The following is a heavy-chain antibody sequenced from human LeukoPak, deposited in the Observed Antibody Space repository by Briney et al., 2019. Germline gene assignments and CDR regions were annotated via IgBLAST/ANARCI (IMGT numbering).Heavy chain of an antibody. V-gene: IGHV1-69*05. J-gene: IGHJ5*02. Sequence: ASVKVSCKASGGTFSSYAISWVRQAPGQGLEWMGGIIPIFGTANYAQKFQGRVTITTDESTSTAYMELSSLRSEDTAVYYCARDADLGYCSSTSCLGWFDPWGQGTLVTVSS. CDR3: ARDADLGYCSSTSCLGWFDP. CDR1: GGTFSSYA. CDR2: IIPIFGTA. D-gene: IGHD2-2*01.